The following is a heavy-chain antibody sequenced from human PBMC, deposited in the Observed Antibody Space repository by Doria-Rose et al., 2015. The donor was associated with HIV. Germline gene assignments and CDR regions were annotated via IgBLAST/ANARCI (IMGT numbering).Heavy chain of an antibody. J-gene: IGHJ4*02. CDR1: GVSLSSPGIG. V-gene: IGHV2-26*01. D-gene: IGHD6-13*01. CDR3: ARIKSSRWYHKYYFDF. Sequence: QVTLKESGPVQVKPTETLTLTCTVSGVSLSSPGIGVSWIRQPPGKALEWLANIFSDDERSYKTSLKSRLTISRGTSKSQVVLTMTDMDPVDTATYYCARIKSSRWYHKYYFDFWGQGTLVIVSA. CDR2: IFSDDER.